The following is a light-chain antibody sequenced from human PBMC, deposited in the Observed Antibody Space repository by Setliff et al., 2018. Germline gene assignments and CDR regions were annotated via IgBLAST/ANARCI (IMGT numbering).Light chain of an antibody. V-gene: IGLV2-11*01. CDR2: DVS. J-gene: IGLJ1*01. CDR3: CSYAGSYTSLYV. Sequence: QSALPQPRSVSGSPGQSVTISCTGTSSDVGGYNYVSWYQQHPGKAPKLMIYDVSKRPSGVPDRFSGSKSGNTASLTISGLQAEDEADYYCCSYAGSYTSLYVFGTGTRSPS. CDR1: SSDVGGYNY.